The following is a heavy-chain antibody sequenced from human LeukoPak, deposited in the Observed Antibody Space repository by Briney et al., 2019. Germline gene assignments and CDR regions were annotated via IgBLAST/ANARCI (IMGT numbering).Heavy chain of an antibody. CDR3: VRGGSDWHQVDY. V-gene: IGHV3-48*03. J-gene: IGHJ4*02. Sequence: SVKGRFTISRDNAKNSLYLQMNSFRAEDTAVYYCVRGGSDWHQVDYWGQGTLVTVSS. D-gene: IGHD6-19*01.